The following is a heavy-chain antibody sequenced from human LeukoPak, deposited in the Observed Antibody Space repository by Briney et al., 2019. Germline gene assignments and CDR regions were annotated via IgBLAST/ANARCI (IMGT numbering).Heavy chain of an antibody. J-gene: IGHJ6*02. Sequence: PSETLSLTCTVSGGSISSYYWSWIRQAPGKGLEWIGYSDYNGITKYNPSLKSRGTTSVDTSKNQFSLKLRSVTAADTAVYYCAGDRTIAADDTVYFYGMHVWGQGTTVTVSS. V-gene: IGHV4-59*01. CDR2: SDYNGIT. CDR3: AGDRTIAADDTVYFYGMHV. CDR1: GGSISSYY. D-gene: IGHD6-13*01.